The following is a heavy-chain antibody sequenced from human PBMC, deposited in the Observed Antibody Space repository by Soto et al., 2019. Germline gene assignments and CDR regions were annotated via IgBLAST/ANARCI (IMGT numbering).Heavy chain of an antibody. Sequence: SETLSLTCTVSGGSISSGYHWAWIRQPPGMRLEWVASIFHTGTTYYNPSLTSRVTISVDTSRNQFSLKLTSVTAADSAVYYCARGEGVVPAAIITSFDYWGQGTLVTVSS. CDR2: IFHTGTT. D-gene: IGHD2-2*01. J-gene: IGHJ4*02. CDR3: ARGEGVVPAAIITSFDY. CDR1: GGSISSGYH. V-gene: IGHV4-38-2*02.